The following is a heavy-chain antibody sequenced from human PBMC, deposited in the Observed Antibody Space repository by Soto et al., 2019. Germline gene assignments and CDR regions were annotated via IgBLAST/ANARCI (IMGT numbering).Heavy chain of an antibody. D-gene: IGHD3-22*01. CDR3: ASEIVYDSSGHNWFDS. CDR2: IYHSGST. J-gene: IGHJ5*01. Sequence: LSLTCAVSGGSISSGGYSWSWIRQPPGKGLEWIVYIYHSGSTYYNPSIRSRVTISVDRSKNQFSLKLSYVTASVTAVYSCASEIVYDSSGHNWFDSWGQGTLVTVSS. CDR1: GGSISSGGYS. V-gene: IGHV4-30-2*01.